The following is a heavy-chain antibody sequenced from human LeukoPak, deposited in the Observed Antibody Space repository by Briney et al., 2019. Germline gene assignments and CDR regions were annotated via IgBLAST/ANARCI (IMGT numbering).Heavy chain of an antibody. CDR2: IIPIFGTA. J-gene: IGHJ4*02. D-gene: IGHD6-19*01. CDR3: ARGASSGWYSSGWDY. Sequence: SVKVSCKASGGTFSSYAISWVRQAPGQGLEWMGGIIPIFGTANYAQKFQGRVTMTRDTSTSTVYMELSSLKSEDTAVYYCARGASSGWYSSGWDYWGQGTLVTVSS. CDR1: GGTFSSYA. V-gene: IGHV1-69*05.